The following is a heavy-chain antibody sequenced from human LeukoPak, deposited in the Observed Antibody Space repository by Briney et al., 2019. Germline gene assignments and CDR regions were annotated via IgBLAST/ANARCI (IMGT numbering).Heavy chain of an antibody. J-gene: IGHJ2*01. Sequence: GGSLRLSCAASGFTFSSYDIHWVRQATGKGLEWVSAIGIAGDTYYLDSVKGRFTISRENAKNSLYLQMNSLRVGDTAVYYCARGHLVRAGYFDLWGRGTMVTVSS. D-gene: IGHD3-10*01. CDR1: GFTFSSYD. CDR2: IGIAGDT. CDR3: ARGHLVRAGYFDL. V-gene: IGHV3-13*01.